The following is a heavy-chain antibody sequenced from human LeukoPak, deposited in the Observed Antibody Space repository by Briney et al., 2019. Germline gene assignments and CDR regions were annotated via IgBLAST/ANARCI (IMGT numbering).Heavy chain of an antibody. Sequence: ASVKVSCKVSGYTLTELSMHWVRQAPGKGLEWMGGFDPEDGETIYAQKFQGRVTMTEDTSTDTAYMELSSLRSGDTAVYYCATDSGLYSNYEYYGMDVWGQGTTVTVSS. CDR3: ATDSGLYSNYEYYGMDV. CDR1: GYTLTELS. V-gene: IGHV1-24*01. D-gene: IGHD4-11*01. J-gene: IGHJ6*02. CDR2: FDPEDGET.